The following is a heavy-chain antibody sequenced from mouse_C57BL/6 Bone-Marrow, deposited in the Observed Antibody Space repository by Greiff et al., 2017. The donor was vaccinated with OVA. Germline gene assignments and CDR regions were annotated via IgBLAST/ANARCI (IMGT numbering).Heavy chain of an antibody. J-gene: IGHJ3*01. CDR1: GYTFTSYW. D-gene: IGHD1-1*01. CDR2: IHPNSGST. CDR3: AREIYYYGSSYGFAY. V-gene: IGHV1-64*01. Sequence: VQLQQPGAELVKPGASEKLSCKASGYTFTSYWMHWVKQRPGQGLEWIGMIHPNSGSTNYNEKFKSKATLTVDKSSSTAYMQLSSLTSEDSAVYYCAREIYYYGSSYGFAYWGQGTLVTVSA.